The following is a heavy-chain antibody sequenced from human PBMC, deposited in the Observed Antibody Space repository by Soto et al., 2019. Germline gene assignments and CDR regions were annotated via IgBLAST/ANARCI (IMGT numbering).Heavy chain of an antibody. CDR1: GGSISSGGYY. CDR3: ANLPWADYGGIFDP. Sequence: SETLSLTCTVSGGSISSGGYYWSWIRQHPGTGLEWIGHISYSGSTYYNTSLKSRVTISVDTSKNQFSLKLSSVTAADTAVYYCANLPWADYGGIFDPWGQGTLVTVSS. V-gene: IGHV4-31*03. CDR2: ISYSGST. J-gene: IGHJ5*02. D-gene: IGHD4-17*01.